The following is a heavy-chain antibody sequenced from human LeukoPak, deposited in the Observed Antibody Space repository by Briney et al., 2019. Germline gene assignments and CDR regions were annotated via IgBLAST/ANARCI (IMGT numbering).Heavy chain of an antibody. CDR1: GFTFSSYG. D-gene: IGHD6-19*01. V-gene: IGHV3-30*03. J-gene: IGHJ6*03. CDR3: ARRAVAGTFYYYYYMDV. Sequence: GGSLRLSCAASGFTFSSYGMHWVRQAPGKGLEWVAVISYDGSNKYYADSVKGRFTISRDNSKNTLYLQMNSLRAEDTAVYYCARRAVAGTFYYYYYMDVWGKGTPVTISS. CDR2: ISYDGSNK.